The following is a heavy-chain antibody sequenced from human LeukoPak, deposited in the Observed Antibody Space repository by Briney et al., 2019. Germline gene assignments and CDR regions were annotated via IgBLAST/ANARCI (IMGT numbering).Heavy chain of an antibody. V-gene: IGHV1-46*01. D-gene: IGHD3-22*01. CDR3: ARADYDSSGYYGRRPFDY. J-gene: IGHJ4*02. CDR2: INPSGGST. Sequence: ASVKVSCKASGYTFTSYYMHWVRQAPGQGLEWMGIINPSGGSTSYAQKFQGGVTMTRDMSTSTVYMELSSLRSEDTAVYYCARADYDSSGYYGRRPFDYWGQGTLVTVSS. CDR1: GYTFTSYY.